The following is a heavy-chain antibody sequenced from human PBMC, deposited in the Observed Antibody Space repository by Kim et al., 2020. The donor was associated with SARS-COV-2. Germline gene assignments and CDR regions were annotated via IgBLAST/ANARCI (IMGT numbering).Heavy chain of an antibody. J-gene: IGHJ4*02. V-gene: IGHV3-23*01. CDR1: GFTFSSYP. CDR3: AKVLDYYDNSGFDY. CDR2: ISPGGRNT. D-gene: IGHD3-22*01. Sequence: GGSLRLSCAASGFTFSSYPMSWVRQAPGKGLEWVSVISPGGRNTYYADSVKGRFTISRDNSKNTLYLQMNSLRGEDTAIYYCAKVLDYYDNSGFDYWGQGTLVTVSS.